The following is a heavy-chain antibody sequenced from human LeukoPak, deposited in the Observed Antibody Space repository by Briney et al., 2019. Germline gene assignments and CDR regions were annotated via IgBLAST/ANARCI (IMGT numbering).Heavy chain of an antibody. V-gene: IGHV3-53*04. Sequence: GGPLRLSCAASGFTFSSYAMSWVRQAPGKGLEWVSVIYSGGSTYYADSVKGRFTISRHNSKNTLYLQMNSLRAEDTAVYYCARSPGEQLLDYYYYGMDVWGQGTTVTVSS. CDR2: IYSGGST. D-gene: IGHD2-2*01. J-gene: IGHJ6*02. CDR3: ARSPGEQLLDYYYYGMDV. CDR1: GFTFSSYA.